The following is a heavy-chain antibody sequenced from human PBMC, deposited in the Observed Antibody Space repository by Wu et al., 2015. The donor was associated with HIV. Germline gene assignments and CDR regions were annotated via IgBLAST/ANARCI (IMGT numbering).Heavy chain of an antibody. V-gene: IGHV1-8*01. CDR2: MNPSSGNT. CDR3: ARSYYDILTGYYIHGMDV. J-gene: IGHJ6*02. D-gene: IGHD3-9*01. Sequence: QVQVVQSGPEMKRPGSSVKVSCKASGYTFDTYDFNWVRQATGQGLEWMGWMNPSSGNTGSAKNFQGRLTMTRNSSTSTAYMELSSLRSEDTAVYYCARSYYDILTGYYIHGMDVWGQGTTVTVSS. CDR1: GYTFDTYD.